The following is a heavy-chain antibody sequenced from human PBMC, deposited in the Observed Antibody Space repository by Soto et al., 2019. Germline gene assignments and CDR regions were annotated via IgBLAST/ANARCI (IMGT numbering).Heavy chain of an antibody. J-gene: IGHJ6*02. CDR1: GVTFSSYS. CDR2: ISSSSSTI. V-gene: IGHV3-48*02. CDR3: ARPNYDFWSGYPYDGMDV. D-gene: IGHD3-3*01. Sequence: GGPLRLSFTASGVTFSSYSMNWVRQAPGKGLEWVSYISSSSSTIYYADSVKGRFTISRDNAKNSLYLQMNSLRDEDTAVYYCARPNYDFWSGYPYDGMDVWGQGTTVTVSS.